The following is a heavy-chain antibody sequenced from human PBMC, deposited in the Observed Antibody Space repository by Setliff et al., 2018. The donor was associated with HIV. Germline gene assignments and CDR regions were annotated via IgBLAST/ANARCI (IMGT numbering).Heavy chain of an antibody. D-gene: IGHD3-10*01. CDR1: GGTLSSYA. V-gene: IGHV1-69*13. J-gene: IGHJ3*02. Sequence: SVKVSCKASGGTLSSYAISWVRQAPGQGLEWMGGIIPIFGTTNYAQKFQGRVTITADEWTSTAYMELSSLRSEDTAVYYCASYYYGSGSYFAAFDIWGQGTMVTVSS. CDR2: IIPIFGTT. CDR3: ASYYYGSGSYFAAFDI.